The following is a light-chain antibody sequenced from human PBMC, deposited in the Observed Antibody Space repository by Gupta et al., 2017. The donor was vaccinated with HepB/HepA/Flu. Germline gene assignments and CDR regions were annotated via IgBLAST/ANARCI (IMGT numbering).Light chain of an antibody. CDR2: DAS. CDR1: QSVSSY. Sequence: EIVLTQSPATLYLSPEERATLSCRASQSVSSYLAWYQQKPGQAPRLLIYDASNSATGIPARFSGSGSGTDFTLTISSLEPEDFAVYYCQQRSNWPPITFGQGTRLEIK. V-gene: IGKV3-11*01. CDR3: QQRSNWPPIT. J-gene: IGKJ5*01.